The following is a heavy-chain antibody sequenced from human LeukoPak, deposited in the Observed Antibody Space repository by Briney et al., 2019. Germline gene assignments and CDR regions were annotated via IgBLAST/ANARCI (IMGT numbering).Heavy chain of an antibody. V-gene: IGHV3-15*01. CDR3: TTRGGSFSIFDY. J-gene: IGHJ4*02. CDR1: GFTFSNYN. D-gene: IGHD1-26*01. CDR2: IKSKTDGGTT. Sequence: GGSLRLSCAVSGFTFSNYNMNWVRQAPGKGLEWVGRIKSKTDGGTTDYAAPVKGRFTISRDDSKNTLYLQMNSLKTEDTAVYYCTTRGGSFSIFDYWGQGTLVTVSS.